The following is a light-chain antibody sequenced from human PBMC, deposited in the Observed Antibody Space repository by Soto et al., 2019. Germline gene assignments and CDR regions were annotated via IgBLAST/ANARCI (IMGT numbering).Light chain of an antibody. J-gene: IGKJ4*02. CDR2: NPS. CDR1: QPLXSD. Sequence: ELVLTQSPATLSLSLGESPTLSCRASQPLXSDFDWCQQEPGEAPRVSXYNPSNMATGIPARLSGSGSGTDFTLTISSLEPEYFAVYYCQHRSNWPHTFGGGTKVDIK. CDR3: QHRSNWPHT. V-gene: IGKV3-11*01.